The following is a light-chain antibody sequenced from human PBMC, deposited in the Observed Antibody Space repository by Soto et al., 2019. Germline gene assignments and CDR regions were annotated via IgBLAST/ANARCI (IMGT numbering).Light chain of an antibody. CDR1: QSVGSN. V-gene: IGKV3-15*01. Sequence: VLTQSPSTLSVSPGQRLTLCCRARQSVGSNLAWYQQTPGQAPSVVIYDASTRATVIPARFSGSWSGTEFTLTISSLQSEDFAGYYCQQYDTWPLTFGGGTK. J-gene: IGKJ4*01. CDR2: DAS. CDR3: QQYDTWPLT.